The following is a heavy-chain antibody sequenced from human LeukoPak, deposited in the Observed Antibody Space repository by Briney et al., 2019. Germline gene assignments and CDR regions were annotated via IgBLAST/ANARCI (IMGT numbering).Heavy chain of an antibody. J-gene: IGHJ4*02. CDR3: GRLVAHYDILTGYYTENYFDS. CDR2: IYNTGST. V-gene: IGHV4-38-2*02. CDR1: TYSFKSGFY. Sequence: PSETLSLTCSVSTYSFKSGFYWGWIRQPPGKGLEWVATIYNTGSTYYNPSLKSRVTMSVDTSKNQFSLNLNSVTAAGTAVYYCGRLVAHYDILTGYYTENYFDSWGQGTLVTVSS. D-gene: IGHD3-9*01.